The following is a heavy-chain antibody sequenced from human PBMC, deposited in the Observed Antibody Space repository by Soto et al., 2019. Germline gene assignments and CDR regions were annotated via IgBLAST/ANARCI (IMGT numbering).Heavy chain of an antibody. CDR3: ATDLSRGYSYGHDAFDI. Sequence: SETLSLTCAVRGGSLNGNYWSWIRQSPGKGLEWIGEINHSGSTNYNPSLKRRVSISIHTSNNQVSLKLRSVTAADTAVYYCATDLSRGYSYGHDAFDIWGQGTMVTVSS. D-gene: IGHD5-18*01. CDR2: INHSGST. J-gene: IGHJ3*02. V-gene: IGHV4-34*01. CDR1: GGSLNGNY.